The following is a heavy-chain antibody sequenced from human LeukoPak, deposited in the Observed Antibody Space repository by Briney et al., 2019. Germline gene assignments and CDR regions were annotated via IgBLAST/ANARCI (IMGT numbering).Heavy chain of an antibody. V-gene: IGHV3-23*01. J-gene: IGHJ4*02. D-gene: IGHD1-1*01. CDR3: AKASWVSNVDAVL. CDR2: LRGDGET. Sequence: APAXGXEWVSSLRGDGETFYADSVKGRFTLSRDDSRSTVYLQLNNLRVEDTAVYYCAKASWVSNVDAVLWGQGTLVTVSS.